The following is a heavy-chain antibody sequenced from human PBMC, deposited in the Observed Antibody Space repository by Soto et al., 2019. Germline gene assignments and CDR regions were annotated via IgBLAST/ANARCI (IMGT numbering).Heavy chain of an antibody. Sequence: PGGSLRLSCAASGFSFLSYEMNWVRQAPGKGLEWVAYITGSGGAMFHADSLKGRFSISRDNSKNSLFLEMNNLTADDAGVYYCAKVAPFILGSPFWGQGTLVTVSS. CDR1: GFSFLSYE. V-gene: IGHV3-48*03. CDR2: ITGSGGAM. J-gene: IGHJ4*02. D-gene: IGHD2-21*01. CDR3: AKVAPFILGSPF.